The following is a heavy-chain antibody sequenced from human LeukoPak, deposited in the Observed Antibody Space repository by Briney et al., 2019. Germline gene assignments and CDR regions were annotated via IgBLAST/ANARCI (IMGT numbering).Heavy chain of an antibody. J-gene: IGHJ4*02. CDR3: ATLLHYYDSSGYPDY. CDR2: INHSGST. V-gene: IGHV4-34*01. Sequence: SETLSHTCAVYGGSFSGYYWSWIRQPPGKGLEWIGEINHSGSTNYNPSLKSRVTISVDTSKNQFSLKLSSVTAADTAVYYCATLLHYYDSSGYPDYWGQGTLVTVSS. CDR1: GGSFSGYY. D-gene: IGHD3-22*01.